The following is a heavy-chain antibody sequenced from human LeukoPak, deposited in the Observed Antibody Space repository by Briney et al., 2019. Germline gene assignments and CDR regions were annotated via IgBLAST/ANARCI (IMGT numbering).Heavy chain of an antibody. Sequence: SETLSLTCAVYGGSFSGYYWSWIRQPPGKGLEWIGEINHSGSTNYNPSLKSRVTISVDTSKNQFSLKLTSVTAADTAVYYCARHGDYYGSGSRYWGQGTLVTVSS. D-gene: IGHD3-10*01. CDR1: GGSFSGYY. J-gene: IGHJ4*02. CDR3: ARHGDYYGSGSRY. CDR2: INHSGST. V-gene: IGHV4-34*01.